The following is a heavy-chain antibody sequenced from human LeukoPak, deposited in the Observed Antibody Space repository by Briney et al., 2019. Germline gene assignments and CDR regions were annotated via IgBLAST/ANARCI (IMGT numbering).Heavy chain of an antibody. Sequence: ASVKVSCKASGYTFTNYYMHWVRQAPGQGLEWMGIINSNGGSVRSTQKFQGRVTMTRDTSTSTVYMELSSLRSDDTAVYYCARGVYYFDSGSSYFDYWGQGTLVTVSS. CDR3: ARGVYYFDSGSSYFDY. CDR2: INSNGGSV. CDR1: GYTFTNYY. V-gene: IGHV1-46*01. D-gene: IGHD3-10*01. J-gene: IGHJ4*02.